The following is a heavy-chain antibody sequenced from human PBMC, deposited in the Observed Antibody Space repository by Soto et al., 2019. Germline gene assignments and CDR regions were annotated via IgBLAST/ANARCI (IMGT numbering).Heavy chain of an antibody. Sequence: ESGGGLVQPGGSLRLSCIGSGFTFSRYWMTWVRQAPGKGLEWVANTKLDGSEKNYVDSVKGRFTISTDSAQNSLYLQMNSLRAEDTAVYYCARGYYYDSSGYPDYWGQGTLVTVSS. CDR2: TKLDGSEK. D-gene: IGHD3-22*01. J-gene: IGHJ4*02. CDR3: ARGYYYDSSGYPDY. CDR1: GFTFSRYW. V-gene: IGHV3-7*03.